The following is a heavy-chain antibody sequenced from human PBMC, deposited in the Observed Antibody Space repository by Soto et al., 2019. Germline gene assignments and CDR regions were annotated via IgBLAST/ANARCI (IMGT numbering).Heavy chain of an antibody. D-gene: IGHD2-2*01. CDR1: GGTFSSYT. CDR2: IIPILGIA. J-gene: IGHJ4*02. V-gene: IGHV1-69*02. Sequence: SVKVSCKASGGTFSSYTVSWVRQAPGQGLEWMGRIIPILGIANYAQKFQGRVTITADESTSTAYMELSNLRSDDTAVYYCATIPPGYCSSTTCWGYFDNWGQGTLVTVSS. CDR3: ATIPPGYCSSTTCWGYFDN.